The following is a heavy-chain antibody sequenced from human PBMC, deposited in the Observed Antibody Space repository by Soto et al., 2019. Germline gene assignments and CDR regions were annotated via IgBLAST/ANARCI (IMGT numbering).Heavy chain of an antibody. Sequence: XETLSLTCTVSGCSISSYYWSWIRQPPGKGLEWIGYIYYSGSTNYNPSLKSRVTISVDTSKNQFSLKLSSVTAADTAVYYCARDQRGCSSTSCYFSYYYYYGMDVWGQGTTVTVSS. CDR3: ARDQRGCSSTSCYFSYYYYYGMDV. D-gene: IGHD2-2*01. CDR2: IYYSGST. J-gene: IGHJ6*02. CDR1: GCSISSYY. V-gene: IGHV4-59*01.